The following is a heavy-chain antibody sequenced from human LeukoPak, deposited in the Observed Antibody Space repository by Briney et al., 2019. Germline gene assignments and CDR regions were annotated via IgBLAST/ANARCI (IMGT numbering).Heavy chain of an antibody. D-gene: IGHD3-3*01. CDR1: GFTFSSYS. CDR2: ISSSSSYT. Sequence: GGSLRLSCAASGFTFSSYSMNWVRQAPGKGPEWVSSISSSSSYTYYADSVKGRFTISRDNAKNSLYLQMNSLRAEDTAVYYCARGGPLPTIFGVVIVRSAFDIWGQGTMVTVSS. V-gene: IGHV3-21*01. CDR3: ARGGPLPTIFGVVIVRSAFDI. J-gene: IGHJ3*02.